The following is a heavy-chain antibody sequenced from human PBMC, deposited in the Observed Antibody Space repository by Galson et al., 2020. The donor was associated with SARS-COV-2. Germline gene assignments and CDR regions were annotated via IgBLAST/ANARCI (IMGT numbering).Heavy chain of an antibody. CDR1: GFTFSSYS. CDR2: SSSSSSTI. CDR3: ARVGSGWKNFPDY. V-gene: IGHV3-48*04. J-gene: IGHJ4*02. Sequence: GGSLRLSCAASGFTFSSYSMNWVRQAPGKGLEWVSYSSSSSSTIYYADSVKGRFTISRDNAKNSLYLQMNSLRAEDTAVYYCARVGSGWKNFPDYWGQGTLVTVSS. D-gene: IGHD6-19*01.